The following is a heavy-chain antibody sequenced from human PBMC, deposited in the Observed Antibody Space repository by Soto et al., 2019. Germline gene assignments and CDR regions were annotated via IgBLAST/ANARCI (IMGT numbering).Heavy chain of an antibody. Sequence: QVQLVQSGAEVKKPGASVKVSCKASGYTFTGYYMHWVRQAPGQGLEWMGWINPNSGGTNYAQKFQGWVTMTRDTSISTAYMELSRLRSDDTAVYYCARAVVAATPWAPRVYYYGMDVWGQGTTVTVSS. D-gene: IGHD2-15*01. J-gene: IGHJ6*02. CDR3: ARAVVAATPWAPRVYYYGMDV. V-gene: IGHV1-2*04. CDR1: GYTFTGYY. CDR2: INPNSGGT.